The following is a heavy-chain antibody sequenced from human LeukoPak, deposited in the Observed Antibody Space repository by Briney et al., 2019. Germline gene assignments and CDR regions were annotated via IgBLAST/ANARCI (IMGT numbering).Heavy chain of an antibody. CDR3: ASGTVFGVISPQYFHY. CDR1: AGSISTPY. D-gene: IGHD3-3*01. CDR2: VFYGGMT. Sequence: SETLSLTCSVSAGSISTPYWHWIRQSPGKGLEWIGFVFYGGMTNYNPSLRGRVTISLDTSKNQFSLSLTSVTAADTAVYYCASGTVFGVISPQYFHYWGQGTRVTASS. V-gene: IGHV4-59*11. J-gene: IGHJ4*02.